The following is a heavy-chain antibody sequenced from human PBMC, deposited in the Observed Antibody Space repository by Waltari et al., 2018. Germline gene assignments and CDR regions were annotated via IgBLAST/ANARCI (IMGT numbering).Heavy chain of an antibody. CDR3: ARTRGYSGYDYFDY. Sequence: QVQLVESGGGVVQPGRSLRLSCAASGFTFSSYAMPWVRQAPGKGLEWVVVIAYDGSNKYYADSVKGRFTISRDNSKNTLYLQMNSLRAEDTAVYYCARTRGYSGYDYFDYWGQGTLVTVSS. V-gene: IGHV3-30-3*01. D-gene: IGHD5-12*01. CDR1: GFTFSSYA. CDR2: IAYDGSNK. J-gene: IGHJ4*02.